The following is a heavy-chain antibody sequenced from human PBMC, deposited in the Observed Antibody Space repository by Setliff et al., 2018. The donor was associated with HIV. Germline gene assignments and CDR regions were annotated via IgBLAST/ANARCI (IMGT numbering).Heavy chain of an antibody. Sequence: SETLSLTCTVSGDFISSGNFHWNWIRQPAGKGLEWIGRIWTSGSTNYNPSLKSRVTISVDTSKNQFSLKLSSVTAADTAVYYCARKYYDILTGIYYYMDVWGKGTTVTVSS. CDR1: GDFISSGNFH. D-gene: IGHD3-9*01. V-gene: IGHV4-61*02. J-gene: IGHJ6*03. CDR2: IWTSGST. CDR3: ARKYYDILTGIYYYMDV.